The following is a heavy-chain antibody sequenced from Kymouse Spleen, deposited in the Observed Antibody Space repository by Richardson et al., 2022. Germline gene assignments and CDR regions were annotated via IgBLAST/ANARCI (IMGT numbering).Heavy chain of an antibody. CDR3: AREYYGSGSYYNEIYGMDV. CDR2: IYYSGST. D-gene: IGHD3-10*01. CDR1: GGSISSGGYY. V-gene: IGHV4-31*03. Sequence: QVQLQESGPGLVKPSQTLSLTCTVSGGSISSGGYYWSWIRQHPGKGLEWIGYIYYSGSTYYNPSLKSRVTISVDTSKNQFSLKLSSVTAADTAVYYCAREYYGSGSYYNEIYGMDVWGQGTTVTVSS. J-gene: IGHJ6*02.